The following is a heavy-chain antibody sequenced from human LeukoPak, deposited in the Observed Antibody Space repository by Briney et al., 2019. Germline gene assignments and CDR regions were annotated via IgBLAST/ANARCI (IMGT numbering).Heavy chain of an antibody. CDR3: ATPYGSGSYLGY. Sequence: GASVTVSCKASGYTFTGYYMHWVRQAPGQGLEWMGWINPNSGGTNYAQKFQGRVTMTRDTSISTAYMELSRLRSDDTAVYYCATPYGSGSYLGYWGQGTLVTVSS. V-gene: IGHV1-2*02. J-gene: IGHJ4*02. CDR1: GYTFTGYY. D-gene: IGHD3-10*01. CDR2: INPNSGGT.